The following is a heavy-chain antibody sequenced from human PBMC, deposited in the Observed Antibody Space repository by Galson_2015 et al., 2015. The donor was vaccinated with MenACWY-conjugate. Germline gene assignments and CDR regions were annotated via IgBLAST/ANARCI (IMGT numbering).Heavy chain of an antibody. Sequence: SLRLSCAASGFTFTIYSMNWVRQAPGKGLEWVSYISSSSDTVYYADSVKGRFTISRDNAKNSLYLQMNSLRAEDTALYYCARDRHPFWTYVYGMDVWGQGTTVTVSS. CDR2: ISSSSDTV. CDR1: GFTFTIYS. CDR3: ARDRHPFWTYVYGMDV. J-gene: IGHJ6*02. D-gene: IGHD3/OR15-3a*01. V-gene: IGHV3-48*04.